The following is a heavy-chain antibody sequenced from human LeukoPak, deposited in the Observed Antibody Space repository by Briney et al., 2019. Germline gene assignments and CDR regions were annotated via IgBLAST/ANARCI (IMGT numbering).Heavy chain of an antibody. CDR2: IYYSGST. CDR1: GGSIRSSYYY. CDR3: ARGPLTGYYNVADY. Sequence: SETLSLTCTVSGGSIRSSYYYWGWIRQPPGKGLEWIGYIYYSGSTNYNPSLKSRVTISVDTSKNQFSLKLNSVTAADTAVYYCARGPLTGYYNVADYWGQGTLVTVSS. V-gene: IGHV4-61*05. D-gene: IGHD3-9*01. J-gene: IGHJ4*02.